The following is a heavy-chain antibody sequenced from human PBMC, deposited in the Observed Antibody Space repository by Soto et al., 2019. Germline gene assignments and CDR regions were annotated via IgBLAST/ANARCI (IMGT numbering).Heavy chain of an antibody. D-gene: IGHD1-7*01. Sequence: GASVKVSCKASGYTFTGYYMHWVRQAPGQGLEWMGWINPNSGGTNYAQKFQGRVTMTRDTSISTAYMELSRLRSDDTAVYYCARQTRTGITGTKSGAFDIWGQGTMVTVS. V-gene: IGHV1-2*02. CDR3: ARQTRTGITGTKSGAFDI. CDR1: GYTFTGYY. J-gene: IGHJ3*02. CDR2: INPNSGGT.